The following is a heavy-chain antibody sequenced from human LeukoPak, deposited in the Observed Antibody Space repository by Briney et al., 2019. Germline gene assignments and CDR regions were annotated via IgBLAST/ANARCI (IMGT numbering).Heavy chain of an antibody. CDR3: ARVGAIRSSWFLDY. V-gene: IGHV1-18*01. CDR2: ISAYNGNT. D-gene: IGHD6-13*01. J-gene: IGHJ4*02. Sequence: AASVKVSCKASGYTFTSYGISWVRQAPGQGLEWMGWISAYNGNTNYAQKLQGRVTMTTDTSTSTAYMELRSLRSDDTAVYYCARVGAIRSSWFLDYWGQGTLVTVSS. CDR1: GYTFTSYG.